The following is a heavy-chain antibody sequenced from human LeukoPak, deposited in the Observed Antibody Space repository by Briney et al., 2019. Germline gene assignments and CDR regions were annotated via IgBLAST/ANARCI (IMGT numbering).Heavy chain of an antibody. J-gene: IGHJ4*02. V-gene: IGHV1-2*02. CDR1: GYTFTGYY. Sequence: EASVKVSCKASGYTFTGYYMHWVRQAPGQGLEWMGWINPNSGGTNYAQKFQGRVTMTRDTSISTAYMELSRLRSDDTAVYYCARDSSSGWYGGSLDYWGQGTLVTVSS. CDR3: ARDSSSGWYGGSLDY. CDR2: INPNSGGT. D-gene: IGHD6-19*01.